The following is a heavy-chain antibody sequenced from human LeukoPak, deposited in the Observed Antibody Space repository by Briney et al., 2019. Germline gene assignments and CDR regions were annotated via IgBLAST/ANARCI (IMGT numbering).Heavy chain of an antibody. J-gene: IGHJ4*02. D-gene: IGHD5-24*01. V-gene: IGHV3-23*01. CDR2: ISGSGRST. CDR1: GFTFTNYV. CDR3: AKDLYPGRDGYPGRFDY. Sequence: GGSLRLSCAASGFTFTNYVMSCVRQAPGKGLEWVSAISGSGRSTYYADSVKGRFTISRDNSKNTLYLQMNTLRVEDTAVYYCAKDLYPGRDGYPGRFDYWGQGTLVTVSS.